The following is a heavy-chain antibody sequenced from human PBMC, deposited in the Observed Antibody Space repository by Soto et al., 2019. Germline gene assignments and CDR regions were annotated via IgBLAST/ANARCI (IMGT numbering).Heavy chain of an antibody. D-gene: IGHD4-17*01. V-gene: IGHV4-31*03. CDR3: ARGSPHDYGELGGGNWFDP. Sequence: QVQLQESGPGLVKPSQTLSLTCTVSGGSISSGGYYWSWIRQHPGKGLEWIGYIYYSGSTYYNPSLKSRVTISVDTSKNQFSLKLSSVTAADTAVYYCARGSPHDYGELGGGNWFDPWGQGTLVTVSS. J-gene: IGHJ5*02. CDR1: GGSISSGGYY. CDR2: IYYSGST.